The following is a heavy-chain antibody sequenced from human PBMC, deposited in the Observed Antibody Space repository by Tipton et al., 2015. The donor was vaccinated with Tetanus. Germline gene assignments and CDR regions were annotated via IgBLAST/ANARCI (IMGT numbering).Heavy chain of an antibody. CDR2: IYYSGST. Sequence: TLSLTCTVSGGSISSSRYYWGWIRQPPGKGLEWFGSIYYSGSTYYNPSLASRVTMSVDTSKIQFSLKVSSVTAADTAVYYCARLSSSANDAHAFDIWGQGTMVTVSS. CDR3: ARLSSSANDAHAFDI. D-gene: IGHD3-22*01. J-gene: IGHJ3*02. CDR1: GGSISSSRYY. V-gene: IGHV4-39*01.